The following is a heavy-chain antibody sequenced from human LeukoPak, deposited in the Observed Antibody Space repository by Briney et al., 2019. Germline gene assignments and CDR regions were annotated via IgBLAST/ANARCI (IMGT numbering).Heavy chain of an antibody. V-gene: IGHV1-24*01. D-gene: IGHD6-19*01. Sequence: ASVKVSCNVSGYTLTELSMHWVRQAPGKGLEWMGGFDPEDDETVSAQKFQGRVTKTEDTSTDTAYMELSSLRSDDTAVYYCATWGKGWDPFFDYWGQGTLVIVSS. CDR1: GYTLTELS. CDR2: FDPEDDET. J-gene: IGHJ4*02. CDR3: ATWGKGWDPFFDY.